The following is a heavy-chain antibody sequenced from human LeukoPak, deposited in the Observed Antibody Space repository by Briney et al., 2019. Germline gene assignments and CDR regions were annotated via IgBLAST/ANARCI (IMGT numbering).Heavy chain of an antibody. CDR2: IFYTGAT. CDR1: GGSITSGGYY. Sequence: PSETLSLTCTVSGGSITSGGYYWSWIRQYPGKGLEWIGYIFYTGATHYNPSLKSRVFISMDMSKNQFSLKLSSVTAADTAVYYCASFRSAYDFLTGYSSDTNWFDPWGQGTLVTVSS. V-gene: IGHV4-31*03. J-gene: IGHJ5*02. CDR3: ASFRSAYDFLTGYSSDTNWFDP. D-gene: IGHD3-9*01.